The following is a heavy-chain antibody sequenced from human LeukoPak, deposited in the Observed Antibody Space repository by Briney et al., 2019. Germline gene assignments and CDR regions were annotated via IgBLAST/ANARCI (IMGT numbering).Heavy chain of an antibody. D-gene: IGHD2-2*01. Sequence: VASVKVSCKASGYTFTSYGISWVRQAPGQGLEWMGWISAYNGNTNYAQKLQGRVTMTTDTSTSTAYMELRSLRSDDTAVCYCARGRVVPAAMPARPSYYYGMDVWGKGTTVTVSS. CDR1: GYTFTSYG. CDR2: ISAYNGNT. CDR3: ARGRVVPAAMPARPSYYYGMDV. J-gene: IGHJ6*04. V-gene: IGHV1-18*04.